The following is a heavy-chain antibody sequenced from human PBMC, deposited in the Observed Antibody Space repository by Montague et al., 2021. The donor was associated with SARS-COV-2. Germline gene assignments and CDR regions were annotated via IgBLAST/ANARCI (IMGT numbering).Heavy chain of an antibody. CDR1: GGSFSGYC. D-gene: IGHD3-10*01. CDR3: ARVRYYGSGTSLGMDV. Sequence: SETLSLTCAVYGGSFSGYCWSWIRQPPGKGLEWIGEISHSGGTNYNPSLKSRVTISVDTSKNQFSLKLSSVTAADTAVYYCARVRYYGSGTSLGMDVWGQGTTVTVSS. V-gene: IGHV4-34*01. J-gene: IGHJ6*02. CDR2: ISHSGGT.